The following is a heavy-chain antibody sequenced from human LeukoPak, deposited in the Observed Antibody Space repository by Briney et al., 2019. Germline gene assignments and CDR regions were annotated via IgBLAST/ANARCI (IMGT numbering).Heavy chain of an antibody. CDR3: ARLVGSGSSE. CDR1: GFTFSDYA. D-gene: IGHD1-26*01. J-gene: IGHJ4*02. Sequence: GGSLRLSCAASGFTFSDYAMSWVRQAPGKGLEWVSTIIASGGSTYYADSVKGRFTISRDNSKNTLYLQMNSLRDDDTAVYYCARLVGSGSSEWGQGTLVTVSS. CDR2: IIASGGST. V-gene: IGHV3-23*01.